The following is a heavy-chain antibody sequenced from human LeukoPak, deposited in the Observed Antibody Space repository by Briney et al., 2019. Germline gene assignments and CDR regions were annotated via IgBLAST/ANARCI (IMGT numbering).Heavy chain of an antibody. CDR3: VKDQGSSSLDYFDF. Sequence: PGGSLRLSCSASGFTFSDYAMHWVRQAPGKGLEYLSAISSNGGSTYYADSVKGRFTISRDNSKNTLYLQMSSLRAEDTAVYYCVKDQGSSSLDYFDFWGQGTLVTVSS. CDR1: GFTFSDYA. D-gene: IGHD2-2*01. J-gene: IGHJ4*02. V-gene: IGHV3-64D*06. CDR2: ISSNGGST.